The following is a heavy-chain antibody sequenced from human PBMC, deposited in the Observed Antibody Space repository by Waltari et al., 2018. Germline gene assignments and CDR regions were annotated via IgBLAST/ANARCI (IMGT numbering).Heavy chain of an antibody. J-gene: IGHJ3*02. V-gene: IGHV4-38-2*02. CDR2: IYHSGST. CDR3: AREVPIDYTMADAFDI. CDR1: GYSISSGYY. Sequence: QVQLQESGPGLVKPSETLSLTCAVSGYSISSGYYWGWIRQPPGKGLEWIGSIYHSGSTYYNPSLKSRFTISVDTSKNQFSLKLSSVTAADTAVYYCAREVPIDYTMADAFDIWGQGTMVTVSS. D-gene: IGHD3-3*01.